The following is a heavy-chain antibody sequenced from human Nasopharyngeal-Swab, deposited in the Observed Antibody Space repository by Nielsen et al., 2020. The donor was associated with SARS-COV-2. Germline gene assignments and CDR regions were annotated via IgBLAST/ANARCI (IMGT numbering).Heavy chain of an antibody. V-gene: IGHV3-74*01. CDR1: GFTFSSYW. D-gene: IGHD7-27*01. Sequence: GESLKISCAASGFTFSSYWMHWVRQAPGKGLVWVSLIKSDGSTTSYADSVKGRFTISRDNAKNTLYLQRNSLRAEDTSVYYCARDLGYNWFDSWGQGTLVTVSS. J-gene: IGHJ5*01. CDR2: IKSDGSTT. CDR3: ARDLGYNWFDS.